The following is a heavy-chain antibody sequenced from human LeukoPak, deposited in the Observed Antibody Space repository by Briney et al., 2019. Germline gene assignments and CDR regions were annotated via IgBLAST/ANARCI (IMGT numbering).Heavy chain of an antibody. CDR2: MNPNSGNT. V-gene: IGHV1-8*01. D-gene: IGHD2-2*01. CDR3: ARGRCLGSTNCYYLDS. Sequence: ASVKVSCKASGYTFTSYDINWVRQATGQGLEWMGWMNPNSGNTGYAQKFQGRVTITRDTSASTAYMELSSLRSEDTAVYFCARGRCLGSTNCYYLDSWGQGTLVIVSS. CDR1: GYTFTSYD. J-gene: IGHJ4*02.